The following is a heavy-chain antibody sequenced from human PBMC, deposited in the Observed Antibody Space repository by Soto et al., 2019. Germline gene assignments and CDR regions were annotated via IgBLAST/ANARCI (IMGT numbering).Heavy chain of an antibody. CDR2: INTDGSST. CDR1: GCSFSSYW. CDR3: ARSPGGYYID. Sequence: EVQLVESGGGLVQPGGSLRLSCADSGCSFSSYWMHWVRQGPGKGLVWVSRINTDGSSTNYADSVKGRFTISRDNAKNTLYLQMNSLRAEDTAGYYCARSPGGYYIDWGQGTMVTVS. V-gene: IGHV3-74*01. D-gene: IGHD3-9*01. J-gene: IGHJ3*01.